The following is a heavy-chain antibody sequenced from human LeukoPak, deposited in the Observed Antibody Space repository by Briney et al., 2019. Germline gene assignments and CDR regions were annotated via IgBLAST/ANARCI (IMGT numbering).Heavy chain of an antibody. CDR1: GFTFSSYW. CDR2: IKQDGSEK. J-gene: IGHJ4*02. D-gene: IGHD1-26*01. CDR3: ARGLGATKDSIFDY. Sequence: GGSLRLSCAASGFTFSSYWMSWVRQAPGKGLEWVANIKQDGSEKYYVDSVKGRFTISRDNAKNSLYLQMNSLRAEDTAVYYCARGLGATKDSIFDYWGQGTLVTVSS. V-gene: IGHV3-7*01.